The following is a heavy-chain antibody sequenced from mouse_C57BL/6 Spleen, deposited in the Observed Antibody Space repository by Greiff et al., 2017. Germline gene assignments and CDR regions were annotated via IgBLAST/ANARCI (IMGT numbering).Heavy chain of an antibody. CDR1: GYTFTSYW. V-gene: IGHV1-52*01. CDR3: ARGDWAYYFDY. CDR2: IDPSDSET. J-gene: IGHJ2*01. D-gene: IGHD4-1*01. Sequence: QVQLQQPGADLVRPGSSVKLSCKASGYTFTSYWMHWVKQRPIQGLEWIGNIDPSDSETHYNQEFKDKATLTVDKSSSTAYMQLSSLTSEDSAVYYCARGDWAYYFDYWGQGTTLTVSS.